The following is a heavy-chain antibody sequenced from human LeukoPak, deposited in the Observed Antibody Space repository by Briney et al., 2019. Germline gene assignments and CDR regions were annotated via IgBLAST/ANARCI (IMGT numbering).Heavy chain of an antibody. D-gene: IGHD3-9*01. Sequence: ASVKVSCKASGYTFTSYYMHWVRQASGQGLEWMGIINPGGSTTYAQKFQGRVTVTRDTSTSTVYMELSSLRSEDTAMYYCARPDILTGYYDFWGQGTLVTVSS. CDR1: GYTFTSYY. V-gene: IGHV1-46*01. CDR3: ARPDILTGYYDF. J-gene: IGHJ4*02. CDR2: INPGGST.